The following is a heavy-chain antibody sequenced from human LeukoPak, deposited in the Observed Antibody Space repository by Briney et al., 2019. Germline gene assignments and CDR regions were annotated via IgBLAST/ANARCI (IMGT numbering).Heavy chain of an antibody. CDR2: IIPILGIA. Sequence: SVKVSFKASGGTFSSYAISWVRQAPGQGLEWMGRIIPILGIANYAQKFQGRVTITADKSTSTAYMELSSLRSEDTAVYYCAIATWFGEFAGYYYGMDVWGQGTTVTVSS. J-gene: IGHJ6*02. D-gene: IGHD3-10*01. CDR3: AIATWFGEFAGYYYGMDV. V-gene: IGHV1-69*04. CDR1: GGTFSSYA.